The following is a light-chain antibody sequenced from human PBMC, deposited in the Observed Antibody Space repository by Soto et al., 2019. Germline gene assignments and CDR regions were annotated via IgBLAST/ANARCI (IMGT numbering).Light chain of an antibody. V-gene: IGLV2-23*01. J-gene: IGLJ1*01. Sequence: QPVLTQPASVSGSPGQSITISCTGTSSDVGTYNLVSWYQHHPGKAPKLMIYEDTTRPSGVSNRFSGSKSGNTASLTISGLQGEDESDYYCCSYAGSSTYVFGTGTKLTVL. CDR2: EDT. CDR3: CSYAGSSTYV. CDR1: SSDVGTYNL.